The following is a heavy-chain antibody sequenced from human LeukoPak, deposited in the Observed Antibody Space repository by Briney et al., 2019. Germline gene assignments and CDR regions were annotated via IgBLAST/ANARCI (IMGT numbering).Heavy chain of an antibody. CDR3: ARDRCGYSYGCDAFDI. CDR2: IYYSGST. V-gene: IGHV4-31*03. Sequence: KSSETLSLTCTVSGGSISSGGYYWSWIRQHPGKGLEWIGYIYYSGSTYYNPSLKSRVAISVDTSKNQFSLKLSSVTAADTAVYYCARDRCGYSYGCDAFDIRGQGTMVTVSS. J-gene: IGHJ3*02. CDR1: GGSISSGGYY. D-gene: IGHD5-18*01.